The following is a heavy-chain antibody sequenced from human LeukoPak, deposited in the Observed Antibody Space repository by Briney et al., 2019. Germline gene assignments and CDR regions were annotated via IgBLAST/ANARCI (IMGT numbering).Heavy chain of an antibody. CDR3: ARESYYYGSGSPTYMDV. D-gene: IGHD3-10*01. CDR2: ISSSGSTI. Sequence: PGGSLRLSCAASGFTFSSYEMNWVRQAPGKGLEWVSYISSSGSTIYYADSVKGRFTISRDNAKNSLYLQMNSLRAEDTAVYYCARESYYYGSGSPTYMDVWGKGTTVTVSS. J-gene: IGHJ6*03. CDR1: GFTFSSYE. V-gene: IGHV3-48*03.